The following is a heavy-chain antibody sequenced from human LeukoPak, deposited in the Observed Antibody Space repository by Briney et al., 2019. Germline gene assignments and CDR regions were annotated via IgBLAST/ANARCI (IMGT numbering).Heavy chain of an antibody. D-gene: IGHD4-17*01. CDR2: ISGSGGST. J-gene: IGHJ6*02. V-gene: IGHV3-23*01. CDR3: AKDPGDYVFYYYHGMDV. Sequence: GGSLRLSCAASGFTFSSYAMSWVRQAPGKGLEWVSAISGSGGSTYYADSVKGRFTISRDNSKNTLYLQMNSLRAEDTAVYYCAKDPGDYVFYYYHGMDVWGQGTTVTVSS. CDR1: GFTFSSYA.